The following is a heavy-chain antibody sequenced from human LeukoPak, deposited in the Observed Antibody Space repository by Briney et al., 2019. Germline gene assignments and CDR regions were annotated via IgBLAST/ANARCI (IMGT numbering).Heavy chain of an antibody. Sequence: ASVKVPCKASGYTFTSYGISWVRQAPGQGLEWMGWISAYNGNTNYAQKFQGRVTMTRDTSISTAYMELSRLRSDDTAVYYCARDFGYYDSSGYYYVGPFDYWGQGTLVTVSS. V-gene: IGHV1-18*01. CDR3: ARDFGYYDSSGYYYVGPFDY. CDR1: GYTFTSYG. J-gene: IGHJ4*02. D-gene: IGHD3-22*01. CDR2: ISAYNGNT.